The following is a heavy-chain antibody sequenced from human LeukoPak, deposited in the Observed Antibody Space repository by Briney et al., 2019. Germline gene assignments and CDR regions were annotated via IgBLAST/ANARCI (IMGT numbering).Heavy chain of an antibody. CDR3: ARLDYDFWSGNHDY. Sequence: PETPSLTCTVSGGSISSTNYYWGWIRQPPGKGLEWIGSIYYSGSTFYNPSLQSRVTISVDTSKNQFSLRLSSVSAADTAVYYCARLDYDFWSGNHDYWGQGTLVTVSS. J-gene: IGHJ4*02. D-gene: IGHD3-3*01. V-gene: IGHV4-39*01. CDR2: IYYSGST. CDR1: GGSISSTNYY.